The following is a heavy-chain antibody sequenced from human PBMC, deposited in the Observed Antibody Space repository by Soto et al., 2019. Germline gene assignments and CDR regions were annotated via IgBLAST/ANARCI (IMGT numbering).Heavy chain of an antibody. Sequence: QVQLVQSGAEVKKPGDSVKVSCKASGYTFTSYGISWVRQAPGQGLEWMGWISAYNGNTNYAQKLQGRVTMTTDTSTSTAYMELRSLRSDDTAVYYCARTYTYYYDSSRYYYYSDWGQGTLVTVSS. CDR3: ARTYTYYYDSSRYYYYSD. J-gene: IGHJ4*02. D-gene: IGHD3-22*01. CDR1: GYTFTSYG. V-gene: IGHV1-18*01. CDR2: ISAYNGNT.